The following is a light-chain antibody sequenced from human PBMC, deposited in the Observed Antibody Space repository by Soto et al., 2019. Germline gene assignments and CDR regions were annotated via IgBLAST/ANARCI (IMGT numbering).Light chain of an antibody. J-gene: IGKJ1*01. CDR1: QRINSW. Sequence: DIQMTQSPSSVSASVGDRVTMSCRASQRINSWLAWYQQRPGKAPKLLIYAASSLQSGVPSRFSGSGFGTDFTLTISSLQPEDIATYYCQLATSLPPWTFGQGTKVDIK. CDR2: AAS. V-gene: IGKV1-12*01. CDR3: QLATSLPPWT.